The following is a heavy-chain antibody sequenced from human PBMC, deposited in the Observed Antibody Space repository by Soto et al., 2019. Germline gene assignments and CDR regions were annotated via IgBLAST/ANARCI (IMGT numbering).Heavy chain of an antibody. CDR1: GYTFTGYY. V-gene: IGHV1-2*02. CDR3: ARAYCSGGSCREYYGMDV. D-gene: IGHD2-15*01. Sequence: AASVQVSCKASGYTFTGYYMHWVRQAPGQGLEWMGWINPNSGGTNYAQKFQGRVTMTRDTSISTAYMELSRLRSDDTAVYYCARAYCSGGSCREYYGMDVWGQGTTVTVSS. J-gene: IGHJ6*02. CDR2: INPNSGGT.